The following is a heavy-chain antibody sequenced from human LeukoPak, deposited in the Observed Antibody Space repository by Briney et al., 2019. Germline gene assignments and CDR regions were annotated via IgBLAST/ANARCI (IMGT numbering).Heavy chain of an antibody. V-gene: IGHV7-4-1*02. CDR2: INTNTGNP. Sequence: GASVEVSCKASGDNFSMFGFSWVRQAPGQGLEWMGWINTNTGNPTYAQGFTGRFVFSLDTSVSTAYLQISSLKAEDTAVYYCARGIAADYWGQGTLVTVSS. CDR3: ARGIAADY. J-gene: IGHJ4*02. CDR1: GDNFSMFG. D-gene: IGHD6-13*01.